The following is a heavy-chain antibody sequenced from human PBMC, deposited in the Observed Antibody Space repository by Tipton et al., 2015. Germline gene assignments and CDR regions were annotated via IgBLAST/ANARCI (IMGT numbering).Heavy chain of an antibody. V-gene: IGHV4-39*01. CDR2: VYYNGIA. Sequence: TLSLTCAVSGASIRTVSYYWAWLRQPPGKGVEWIGSVYYNGIAYYNPRLKSRVNISVDTSMTQFSLNLTSLTAADTAVYYCVTRRSGSYSDHWGQGTLVTVSS. J-gene: IGHJ4*02. CDR3: VTRRSGSYSDH. CDR1: GASIRTVSYY. D-gene: IGHD1-26*01.